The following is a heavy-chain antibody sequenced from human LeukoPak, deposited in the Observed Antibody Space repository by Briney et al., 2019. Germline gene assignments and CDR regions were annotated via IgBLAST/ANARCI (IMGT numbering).Heavy chain of an antibody. D-gene: IGHD5-24*01. CDR2: IYSGGST. CDR1: GFTVSSNY. CDR3: AKRDGYNSGPFDY. V-gene: IGHV3-53*05. Sequence: PGGSLRLSCAASGFTVSSNYMSWVRQAPGKGLEWVSVIYSGGSTYYADSVKGRLSISRDNSKNTLYLQMNSLRTEDTAVYYCAKRDGYNSGPFDYWGQGTLVTVSS. J-gene: IGHJ4*02.